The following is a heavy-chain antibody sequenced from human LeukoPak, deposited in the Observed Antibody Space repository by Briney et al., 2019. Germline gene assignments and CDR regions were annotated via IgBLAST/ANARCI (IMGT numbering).Heavy chain of an antibody. V-gene: IGHV3-21*01. CDR3: ARGGSGITYYYAMDV. J-gene: IGHJ6*02. CDR2: ISSSSSCI. Sequence: GGSLRLSCAASGFTFSSYSMNWVRQAPGKGLEWVSSISSSSSCIYYADSVKGRFTISRDNAKNSLYLQMNSLRVDDTAVYYCARGGSGITYYYAMDVWGQGTTVTVSS. D-gene: IGHD3-10*01. CDR1: GFTFSSYS.